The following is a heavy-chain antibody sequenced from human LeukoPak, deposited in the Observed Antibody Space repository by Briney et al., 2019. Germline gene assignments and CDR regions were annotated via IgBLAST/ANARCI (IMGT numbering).Heavy chain of an antibody. V-gene: IGHV3-53*01. Sequence: PGGSLRLSCAASGFTVSSNYMSWVRQAPGKGLEWVSVIYSGGSTYYADSVKGRFTISRDNSKNTLYLQMNSLRAEDTAVYYCARGSPGGLRFLEWSGYYFDNWGQGTLVTVSS. CDR3: ARGSPGGLRFLEWSGYYFDN. CDR2: IYSGGST. CDR1: GFTVSSNY. D-gene: IGHD3-3*01. J-gene: IGHJ4*02.